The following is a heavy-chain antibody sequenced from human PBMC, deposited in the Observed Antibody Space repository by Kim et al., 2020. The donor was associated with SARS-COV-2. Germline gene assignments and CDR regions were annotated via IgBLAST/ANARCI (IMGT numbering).Heavy chain of an antibody. J-gene: IGHJ6*02. CDR1: GFTFSNAW. D-gene: IGHD4-17*01. CDR2: IKSKTDGGTT. V-gene: IGHV3-15*01. Sequence: GGSLRLSCAASGFTFSNAWMSWVRQAPGKGLEWVGRIKSKTDGGTTDYAAPVKGRFTISRDDSKNTLYLQMNSLKTEDTAVYYCTTDPTVTTRSPYYYYGMDVWGQGTTVTVSS. CDR3: TTDPTVTTRSPYYYYGMDV.